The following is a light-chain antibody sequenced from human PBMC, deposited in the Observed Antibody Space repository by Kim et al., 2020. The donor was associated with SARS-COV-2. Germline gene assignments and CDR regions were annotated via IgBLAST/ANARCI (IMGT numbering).Light chain of an antibody. V-gene: IGLV3-19*01. CDR3: NSRDSSGDHSWV. CDR2: VRN. Sequence: SSELTQDPAVSVALGQTVRITCQGDSLRNYYATWYQQKPGQAPVLVIYVRNTRPSGIPDRFSGSRSGNTASLTITGAQAEDEADYYCNSRDSSGDHSWVFGGWTKLTVL. J-gene: IGLJ3*02. CDR1: SLRNYY.